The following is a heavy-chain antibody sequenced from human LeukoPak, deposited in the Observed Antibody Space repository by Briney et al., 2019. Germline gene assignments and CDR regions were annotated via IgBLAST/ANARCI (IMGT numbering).Heavy chain of an antibody. D-gene: IGHD3-22*01. CDR2: IYYTGST. V-gene: IGHV4-59*01. CDR1: GGSISSYH. Sequence: SETLSLTCTVSGGSISSYHWSWIRQPPGKRLEWIGYIYYTGSTNSNPSLKSRVTISTDTSKNQFSLKLSSVTPADTAVYYCARGNYDSRGYSNAFDIWGPGAMVTVSS. J-gene: IGHJ3*02. CDR3: ARGNYDSRGYSNAFDI.